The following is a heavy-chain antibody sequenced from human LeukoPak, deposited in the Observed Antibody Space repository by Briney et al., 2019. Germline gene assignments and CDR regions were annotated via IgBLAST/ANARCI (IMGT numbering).Heavy chain of an antibody. Sequence: SVKVSCKASGGTFSSYAISWVRQAPGQGLEWMGRIIPIFGTANYAQKFQGRVTMTRDTSTSTVYMELSSLRSEDTAVYYCAREYCSGGSCYTGWFDPWGLGTLVTVSS. D-gene: IGHD2-15*01. CDR1: GGTFSSYA. CDR2: IIPIFGTA. CDR3: AREYCSGGSCYTGWFDP. J-gene: IGHJ5*02. V-gene: IGHV1-69*05.